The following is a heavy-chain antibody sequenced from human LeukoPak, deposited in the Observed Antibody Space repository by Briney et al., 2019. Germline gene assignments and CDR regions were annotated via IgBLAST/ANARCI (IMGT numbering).Heavy chain of an antibody. Sequence: PGGSLRLSCAASGFTFSYHCMTWVRQAPGKGVERVANIKKDGAVKNYVDSVKGRFPISRDNAKNSLYLQMNSLRAEDTAVYYCAKDSYSKGDFWGQGVLVTVSS. V-gene: IGHV3-7*01. CDR3: AKDSYSKGDF. J-gene: IGHJ4*02. D-gene: IGHD6-13*01. CDR1: GFTFSYHC. CDR2: IKKDGAVK.